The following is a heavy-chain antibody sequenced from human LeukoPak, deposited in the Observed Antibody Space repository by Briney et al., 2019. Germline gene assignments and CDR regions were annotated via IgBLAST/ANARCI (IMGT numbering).Heavy chain of an antibody. CDR1: GGSFSGYY. CDR2: INHSGST. D-gene: IGHD2-15*01. CDR3: ARSRSCFKPNAFDI. J-gene: IGHJ3*02. Sequence: SETLSLTCAVYGGSFSGYYWSWIRQPPGKGLEWIGEINHSGSTNYNPSLKSRVTISVDTSKNQFSLKLSSVTAADTAVYYCARSRSCFKPNAFDIWGQGTMVTVSS. V-gene: IGHV4-34*01.